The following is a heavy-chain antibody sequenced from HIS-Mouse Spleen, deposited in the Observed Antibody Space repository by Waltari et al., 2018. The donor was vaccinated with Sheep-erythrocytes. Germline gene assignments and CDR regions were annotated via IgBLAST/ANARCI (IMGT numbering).Heavy chain of an antibody. D-gene: IGHD3-3*01. CDR3: ARDEGTYYDFWSGYPPSYYFDY. CDR1: GGSISSSSYY. Sequence: QVQLQESGPGLVKPSETLSLTCTVSGGSISSSSYYWGWIRQPPGKGLEWIGSIYFCGSTYYNPSLRSRVTISVDTSKNQFSLKLSSVTAADTAVYYCARDEGTYYDFWSGYPPSYYFDYWGQGTLVTVSS. CDR2: IYFCGST. V-gene: IGHV4-39*07. J-gene: IGHJ4*02.